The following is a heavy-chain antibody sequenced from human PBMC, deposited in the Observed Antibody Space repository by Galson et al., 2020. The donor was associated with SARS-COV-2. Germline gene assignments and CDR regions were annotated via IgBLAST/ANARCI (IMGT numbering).Heavy chain of an antibody. CDR1: GGSISSGGYS. CDR2: IYHSGST. J-gene: IGHJ5*02. V-gene: IGHV4-30-2*01. D-gene: IGHD2-2*01. CDR3: ARDVGWRSICTSHCHSDNWFDP. Sequence: SETLSLTCAVSGGSISSGGYSWSWIRQPPGKGLEWIGYIYHSGSTYYNPSLKSRVTISVDRSKNQFSLKLSSVTAADTAVYYCARDVGWRSICTSHCHSDNWFDPWGQGTLVTVSS.